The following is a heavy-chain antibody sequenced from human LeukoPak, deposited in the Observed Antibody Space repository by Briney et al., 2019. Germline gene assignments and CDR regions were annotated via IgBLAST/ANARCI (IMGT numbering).Heavy chain of an antibody. CDR3: ANRTQCCSGGTCYDFDN. V-gene: IGHV3-23*01. D-gene: IGHD2-15*01. J-gene: IGHJ4*02. Sequence: PGGSLRLSCASAGFTFSSYAMCWVHQAPGKGLEWASSMSGGGVSTYYADSVKGLFTISRDNPKNTLYLQMNSLRAEDTAVYYCANRTQCCSGGTCYDFDNWGQGTLVTVSS. CDR2: MSGGGVST. CDR1: GFTFSSYA.